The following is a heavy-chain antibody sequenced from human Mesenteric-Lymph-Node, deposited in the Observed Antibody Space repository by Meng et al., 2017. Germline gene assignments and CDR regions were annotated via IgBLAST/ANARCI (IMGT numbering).Heavy chain of an antibody. V-gene: IGHV3-23*01. CDR1: GFTFSTYS. CDR2: VRGGGV. D-gene: IGHD2-15*01. J-gene: IGHJ4*02. Sequence: GESLKISCAASGFTFSTYSMSWVRQAPGKGLEWVSGVRGGGVYYAASVKGRFTISRDNSKNTLYLQMNSLRAEDTAIYYCAINRAGYCGGGSCYDCWGQGTLVTVSS. CDR3: AINRAGYCGGGSCYDC.